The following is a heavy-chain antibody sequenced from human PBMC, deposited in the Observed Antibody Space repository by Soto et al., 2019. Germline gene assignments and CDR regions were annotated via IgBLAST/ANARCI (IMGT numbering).Heavy chain of an antibody. D-gene: IGHD2-2*01. CDR2: IDPSDSYT. CDR3: ARRRVVVVPAATFSSYYGMDV. J-gene: IGHJ6*02. CDR1: GHSFTSYW. V-gene: IGHV5-10-1*01. Sequence: GESLKISCKGSGHSFTSYWISWVRQMPGKGLEWMGRIDPSDSYTNYSPSFQGHVTISADKSISTAYLQWSSLKALDTAMYYCARRRVVVVPAATFSSYYGMDVWGQGTTVTVSS.